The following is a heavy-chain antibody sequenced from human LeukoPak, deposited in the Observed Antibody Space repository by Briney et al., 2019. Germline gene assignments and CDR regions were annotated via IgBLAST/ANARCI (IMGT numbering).Heavy chain of an antibody. CDR2: IWYDGSNK. J-gene: IGHJ4*02. Sequence: TGRSLRLSCAASGFTFSSYGMHWVRQAPGKGLEWVAVIWYDGSNKYYADSVKGRFTTSRDNSKNTLYLQMNSLRAEDTAVYYCARDRFDGAAGIFDYWGQGTLVTVSS. CDR3: ARDRFDGAAGIFDY. CDR1: GFTFSSYG. D-gene: IGHD6-13*01. V-gene: IGHV3-33*01.